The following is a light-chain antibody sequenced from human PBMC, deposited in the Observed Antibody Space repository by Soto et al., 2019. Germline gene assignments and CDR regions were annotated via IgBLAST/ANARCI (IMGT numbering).Light chain of an antibody. CDR3: SSYTSSSTLV. CDR2: DVS. V-gene: IGLV2-14*01. Sequence: QSVLTQPASVSGSPGQSITISCTGTSSDVGAYNYVSWYQQHPGKAPKLMIYDVSTRPSGVSNRFSGSKSGNTAFLTISGLQPEDEADYYCSSYTSSSTLVFGGGTKVTVL. CDR1: SSDVGAYNY. J-gene: IGLJ3*02.